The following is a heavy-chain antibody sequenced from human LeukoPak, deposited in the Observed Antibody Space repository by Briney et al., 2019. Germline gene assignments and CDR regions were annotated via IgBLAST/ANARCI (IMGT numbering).Heavy chain of an antibody. J-gene: IGHJ6*02. CDR3: ARLGYPSGMDV. Sequence: GGSLRLSCAASGFTFSSYLMGWVRQAPGKGLEWVANIIQDGSEKYYVDSVKGRFTISRDNAKNSLYLQMNSLRVEDTAVYYCARLGYPSGMDVWGQGTTVTVSS. D-gene: IGHD2-15*01. V-gene: IGHV3-7*05. CDR2: IIQDGSEK. CDR1: GFTFSSYL.